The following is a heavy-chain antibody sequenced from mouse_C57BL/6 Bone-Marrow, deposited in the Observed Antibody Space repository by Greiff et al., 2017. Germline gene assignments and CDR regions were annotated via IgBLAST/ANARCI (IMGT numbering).Heavy chain of an antibody. CDR1: GYTFTDYE. D-gene: IGHD1-1*01. J-gene: IGHJ1*03. CDR3: TREGILITTVVANWYSDV. CDR2: IDPETGGT. Sequence: QVQLQQSGAELVRPGASVTLSCKASGYTFTDYEMHWVKQTPVHGLEWIGAIDPETGGTAYNQKFKGKAILTADKSSSTAYMELRSLTSEDSAVYYCTREGILITTVVANWYSDVWGTGTTVTVSS. V-gene: IGHV1-15*01.